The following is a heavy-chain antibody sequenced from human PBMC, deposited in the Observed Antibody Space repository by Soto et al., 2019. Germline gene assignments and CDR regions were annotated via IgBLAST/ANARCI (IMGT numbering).Heavy chain of an antibody. CDR3: ARDLTVEMATITFRDDYYYGMDV. CDR2: IIPIFGTA. D-gene: IGHD5-12*01. Sequence: QVQLVQSGAEVKKPESSVKVSCKASGGTFSSYAISWVRQAPGQGLEWMGGIIPIFGTANYAQKFQGRVTITADESTSTAYMELSSLRSEDTAVYYCARDLTVEMATITFRDDYYYGMDVWGQGTTVTVSS. J-gene: IGHJ6*02. V-gene: IGHV1-69*01. CDR1: GGTFSSYA.